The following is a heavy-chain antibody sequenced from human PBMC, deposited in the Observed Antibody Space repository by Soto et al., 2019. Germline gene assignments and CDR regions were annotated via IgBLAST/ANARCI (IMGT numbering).Heavy chain of an antibody. CDR1: GGSISNHY. CDR2: IQYSGST. J-gene: IGHJ4*02. V-gene: IGHV4-59*11. Sequence: SETLSLTCTVSGGSISNHYWSWIRQAPGKGLEWIAYIQYSGSTKYNPSLKSRVTISLDMSKNQFSLRLSSVTAADTAVYYCTRTHADGQSDFWGQGTLVTVSS. CDR3: TRTHADGQSDF.